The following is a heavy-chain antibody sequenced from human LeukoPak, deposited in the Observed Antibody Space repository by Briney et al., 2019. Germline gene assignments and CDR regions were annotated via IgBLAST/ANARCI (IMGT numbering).Heavy chain of an antibody. V-gene: IGHV4-34*01. D-gene: IGHD1-26*01. CDR2: INHSGST. CDR3: ARGKRVWETKSGAFDI. J-gene: IGHJ3*02. CDR1: GGSFSGYY. Sequence: PSETLSLTCAVYGGSFSGYYWSWIRQPPGKGLEWIGEINHSGSTNYNPSLKSRVTISVDTSKNQFSLKLSSVTAADTAVYYCARGKRVWETKSGAFDIWGQGTMVTVSS.